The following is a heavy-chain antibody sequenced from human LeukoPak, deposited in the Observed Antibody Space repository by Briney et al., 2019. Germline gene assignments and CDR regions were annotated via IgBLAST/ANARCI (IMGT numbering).Heavy chain of an antibody. CDR1: GFTFSSYW. CDR2: INNDGSAT. CDR3: ARGLLAAAGIDY. J-gene: IGHJ4*02. Sequence: GGSLRLSCAASGFTFSSYWMHWVRQAPGKGLVWVSHINNDGSATTYADSVKGRFTISRDNAKNTLYLQMNSLRAEDTAVYYCARGLLAAAGIDYWGQGALVTVSA. D-gene: IGHD6-13*01. V-gene: IGHV3-74*01.